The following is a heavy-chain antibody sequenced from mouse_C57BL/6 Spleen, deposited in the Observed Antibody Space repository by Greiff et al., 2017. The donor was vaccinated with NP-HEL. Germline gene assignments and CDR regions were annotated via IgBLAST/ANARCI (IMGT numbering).Heavy chain of an antibody. CDR3: AREVSHYAMDY. Sequence: VQLQQSGAELVKPGASVKISCKASGYAFSSYWMNWVKQRPGKGLEWIGQIYPGDGDTNYNGKFKGKATLTADKSSSTAYMQLSSLTSEDSAVYFCAREVSHYAMDYWGQGTSVTVSS. CDR1: GYAFSSYW. J-gene: IGHJ4*01. D-gene: IGHD2-14*01. V-gene: IGHV1-80*01. CDR2: IYPGDGDT.